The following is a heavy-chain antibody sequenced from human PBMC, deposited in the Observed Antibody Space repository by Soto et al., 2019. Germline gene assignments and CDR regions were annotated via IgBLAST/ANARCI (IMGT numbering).Heavy chain of an antibody. D-gene: IGHD2-15*01. CDR2: IIPMFETV. J-gene: IGHJ6*02. Sequence: GGAVKVPCKASAGTFDDYAVTWVRQAPGQGLEWMGGIIPMFETVNYAQRFQGRLTIAADESKSTAYMELTSLTSADTAIYFCARGLRTGNYGMDVWGPGTSVTVSS. CDR1: AGTFDDYA. CDR3: ARGLRTGNYGMDV. V-gene: IGHV1-69*13.